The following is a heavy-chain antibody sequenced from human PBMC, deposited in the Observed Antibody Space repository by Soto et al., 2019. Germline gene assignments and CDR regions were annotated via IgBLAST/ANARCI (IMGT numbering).Heavy chain of an antibody. CDR2: INHSGST. J-gene: IGHJ6*02. CDR1: GGSLSGYY. CDR3: ARGRAGMDV. V-gene: IGHV4-34*01. Sequence: QVQLQQWGAGLLKPSETLSLTCAVYGGSLSGYYWSWIRQTPGKGLEWIGEINHSGSTNYNPSLKSRVTISVDTSKNQFSLKLSSVTAADTAVYYCARGRAGMDVWGQGTTVTVSS.